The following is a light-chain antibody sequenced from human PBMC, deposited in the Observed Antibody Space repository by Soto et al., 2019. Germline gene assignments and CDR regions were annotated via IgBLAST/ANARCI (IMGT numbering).Light chain of an antibody. CDR2: DAS. J-gene: IGKJ1*01. CDR3: QQYGSSTGT. V-gene: IGKV3D-20*01. Sequence: EIVLTQSPATLSLSPVERATLSFGASQSVSSSYLAWYQQKPGLAPRLLIYDASSRATGIPDRFSGSGSGTDFTLTISRLEPEDFAVYYCQQYGSSTGTFGQGTKVDIK. CDR1: QSVSSSY.